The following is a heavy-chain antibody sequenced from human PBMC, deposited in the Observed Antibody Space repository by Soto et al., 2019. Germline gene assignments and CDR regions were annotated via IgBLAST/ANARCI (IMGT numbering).Heavy chain of an antibody. V-gene: IGHV5-10-1*01. CDR3: ARFTAAAGLTPFDY. CDR2: IDPSDSYS. CDR1: GYSFTSYW. Sequence: PGESLKISCKGSGYSFTSYWITWVRQMPGKGLEWMGRIDPSDSYSNYRPSFQGHVTISADKSISTAYLHWSSLKASDTAMYYCARFTAAAGLTPFDYWGQGTLVTVSS. J-gene: IGHJ4*02. D-gene: IGHD6-13*01.